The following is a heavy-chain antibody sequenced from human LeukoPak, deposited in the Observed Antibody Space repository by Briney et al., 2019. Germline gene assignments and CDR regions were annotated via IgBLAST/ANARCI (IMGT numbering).Heavy chain of an antibody. J-gene: IGHJ4*02. Sequence: PSETLSLTCAVYGGSFSGYYWSWIRQPPGKGLEWIGEINHSRSTNYNPSLKSRVTISVDTSKNQFSLKLSSVTAADTAVYYCARGGEIGGYFDYWGQGTLVTVSS. CDR2: INHSRST. V-gene: IGHV4-34*01. CDR1: GGSFSGYY. D-gene: IGHD3-10*01. CDR3: ARGGEIGGYFDY.